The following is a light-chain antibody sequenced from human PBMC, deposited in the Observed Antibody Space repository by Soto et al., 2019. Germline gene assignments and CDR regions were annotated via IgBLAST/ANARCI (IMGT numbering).Light chain of an antibody. CDR3: MQRIEFPLT. V-gene: IGKV2-40*01. Sequence: DIGMTQTPLSLTVTPGEPASISCRPSQRLLDSDDGNTYVDWYLQKPGQSPQLLIYTVSYRASGVPDRFSGSGSGTDFTLKISRVEAEDVGVYYCMQRIEFPLTFGGGTKVDIK. CDR2: TVS. J-gene: IGKJ4*01. CDR1: QRLLDSDDGNTY.